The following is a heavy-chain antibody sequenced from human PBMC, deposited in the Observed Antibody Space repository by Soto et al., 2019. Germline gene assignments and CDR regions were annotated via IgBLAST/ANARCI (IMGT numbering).Heavy chain of an antibody. D-gene: IGHD3-3*01. CDR1: GYTFTSYG. J-gene: IGHJ4*02. V-gene: IGHV1-18*01. Sequence: AASVKVSCKASGYTFTSYGISWVRQAPGQGLEWMGWISAYNDNTYYAQKVQGRVILTIDTSTSTGSMELRSLISDDTAVYYCARGQIQSDFDYWGQGSLVTVSS. CDR2: ISAYNDNT. CDR3: ARGQIQSDFDY.